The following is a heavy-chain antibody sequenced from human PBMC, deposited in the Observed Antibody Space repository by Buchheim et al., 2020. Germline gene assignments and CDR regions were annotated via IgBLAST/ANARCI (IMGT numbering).Heavy chain of an antibody. Sequence: EVQLVESGGDLVQPGKSLRLSCAASGFTFSTYWMSWVRQAPGKGLEWVANIKKDESEKYYVDSVEGRFTISSDNAKNTRYLQMNSLTADDTGVYYCARGLSVVTARDYFDSWGQGT. V-gene: IGHV3-7*01. CDR3: ARGLSVVTARDYFDS. D-gene: IGHD2-21*02. J-gene: IGHJ4*02. CDR2: IKKDESEK. CDR1: GFTFSTYW.